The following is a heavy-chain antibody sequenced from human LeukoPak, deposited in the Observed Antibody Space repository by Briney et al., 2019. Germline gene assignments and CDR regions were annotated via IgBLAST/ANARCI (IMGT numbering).Heavy chain of an antibody. D-gene: IGHD3-22*01. CDR1: GGSISNYY. CDR2: ISTSGST. J-gene: IGHJ4*02. CDR3: ARSAVDTADFDY. Sequence: SETLSLTCTVSGGSISNYYWSWIRQPAGRGLEWIGRISTSGSTNYNPCLRSRITMSVDTSTNQFSLKLNSVTAADTAVYYCARSAVDTADFDYWGQGTLVTVFS. V-gene: IGHV4-4*07.